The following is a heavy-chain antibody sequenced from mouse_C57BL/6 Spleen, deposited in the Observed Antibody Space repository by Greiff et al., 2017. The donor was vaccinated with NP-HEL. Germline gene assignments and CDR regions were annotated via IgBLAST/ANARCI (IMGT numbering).Heavy chain of an antibody. CDR3: ARADDYDGGLET. J-gene: IGHJ2*01. D-gene: IGHD2-4*01. V-gene: IGHV3-6*01. Sequence: ESGPGLVKPSQSLSLTCSVTGYSITSGYYWNWIRQFPGNKLEWMGYISYDGSNNYNPSLKNRISITRDTSKNQFFLKLNSVTTEDTATYYCARADDYDGGLETWGQGTTLTVSS. CDR2: ISYDGSN. CDR1: GYSITSGYY.